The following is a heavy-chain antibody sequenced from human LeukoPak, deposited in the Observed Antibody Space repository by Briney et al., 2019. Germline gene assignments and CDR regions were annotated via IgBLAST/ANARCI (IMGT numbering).Heavy chain of an antibody. V-gene: IGHV3-23*01. CDR1: GFTFSSYA. D-gene: IGHD5-12*01. CDR2: ISGSGGST. Sequence: GGSLRLSCAASGFTFSSYAMSWVRQAPGKGLEWVSGISGSGGSTLYADSVKGRFTISRDNSKRTVYLQMNSLRAEDTAVYYCAKDRVAHFFYWYFDLWGRGTLVTVSS. J-gene: IGHJ2*01. CDR3: AKDRVAHFFYWYFDL.